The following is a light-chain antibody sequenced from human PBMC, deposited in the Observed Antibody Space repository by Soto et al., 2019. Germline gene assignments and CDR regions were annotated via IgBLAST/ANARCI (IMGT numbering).Light chain of an antibody. Sequence: QSVLTQPPSVSAAPGQKVTISCSGSSSNIGNNYVSWYQQLPGTAPKLLIYDNNKRPSGIPDRFSGSKSGTSATLDITGLQTGDEADYYCGTWDSNLSAGRVFGGGTKLTVL. CDR3: GTWDSNLSAGRV. J-gene: IGLJ3*02. CDR2: DNN. CDR1: SSNIGNNY. V-gene: IGLV1-51*01.